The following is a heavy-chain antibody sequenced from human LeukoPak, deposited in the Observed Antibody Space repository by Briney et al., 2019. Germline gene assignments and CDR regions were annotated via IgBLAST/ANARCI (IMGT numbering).Heavy chain of an antibody. CDR3: ARGPGATVDY. CDR1: GASISTYD. J-gene: IGHJ4*02. CDR2: IYKSGNT. V-gene: IGHV4-59*01. D-gene: IGHD1-26*01. Sequence: SETLSLTCSVSGASISTYDWSWIRRPPGKGLEWSGDIYKSGNTNYNPSLKSRVTISVDTSQNEFSMKLSAVTAADTAVYYCARGPGATVDYWGQGTLVTVSS.